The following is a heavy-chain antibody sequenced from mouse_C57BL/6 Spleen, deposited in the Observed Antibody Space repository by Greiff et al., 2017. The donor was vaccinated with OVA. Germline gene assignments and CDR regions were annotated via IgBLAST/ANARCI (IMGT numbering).Heavy chain of an antibody. J-gene: IGHJ2*01. V-gene: IGHV1-80*01. CDR3: ARRGTPYYFDY. D-gene: IGHD3-3*01. CDR1: GYAFSSYW. CDR2: IYPGDGDT. Sequence: QVHVKQSGAELVKPGASVKISCKASGYAFSSYWMNWVKQRPGKGLEWIGQIYPGDGDTNYNGKFKGKATLTADKSSSTAYMQLSSLTSEDSAVYFCARRGTPYYFDYWGQGTTLTVSS.